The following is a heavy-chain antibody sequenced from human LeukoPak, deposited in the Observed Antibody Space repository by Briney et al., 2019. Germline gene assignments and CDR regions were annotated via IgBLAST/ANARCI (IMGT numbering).Heavy chain of an antibody. CDR2: IRGGGGSA. Sequence: GGSLRLSCTASGFTFSAYAMMWVRQAPGKGPEWVSAIRGGGGSAFYADSVKGGFTISRDNSKYTLFLQMNSLRAEDTAVYYCARDPNGDYIGAFDMWGPGTMVTVSS. CDR3: ARDPNGDYIGAFDM. D-gene: IGHD4-17*01. J-gene: IGHJ3*02. V-gene: IGHV3-23*01. CDR1: GFTFSAYA.